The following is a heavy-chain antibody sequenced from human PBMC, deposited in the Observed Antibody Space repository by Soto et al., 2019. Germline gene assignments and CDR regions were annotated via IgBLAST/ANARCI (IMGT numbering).Heavy chain of an antibody. J-gene: IGHJ4*02. Sequence: GGSLRLSCAASGFTFSSYGMHWVRQAPGKGLEWVAVISYDGSNKYYADSVKGRFTISRDNSKNTLYLQMNSLRAEDTAVYYCAKGTVTQHDYWGQGTLVTVSS. CDR3: AKGTVTQHDY. V-gene: IGHV3-30*18. CDR1: GFTFSSYG. D-gene: IGHD4-4*01. CDR2: ISYDGSNK.